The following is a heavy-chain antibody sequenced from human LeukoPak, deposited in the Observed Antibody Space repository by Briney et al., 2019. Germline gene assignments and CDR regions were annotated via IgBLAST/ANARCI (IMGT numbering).Heavy chain of an antibody. V-gene: IGHV1-69*04. Sequence: GASVKVSCKASGGTFSSYAITWVRQAPGQGLEWMGRIIPILDVTNYAQNFQGRVTITADKSTSTAYMELSSLRSEDTAVYYCAKTGGGYCSGDSCYFTAYFDYWGQGTLVTVSS. CDR2: IIPILDVT. CDR1: GGTFSSYA. J-gene: IGHJ4*02. D-gene: IGHD2-15*01. CDR3: AKTGGGYCSGDSCYFTAYFDY.